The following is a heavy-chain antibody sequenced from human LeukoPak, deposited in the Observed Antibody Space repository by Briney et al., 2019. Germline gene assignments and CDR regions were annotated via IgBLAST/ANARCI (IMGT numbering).Heavy chain of an antibody. Sequence: ASVTVSCKASGYTFATYAMHWVRQAPGQRLEWMGWSNAGNGNTKYSQEFQGRVTITRDTSASTAYMELSSLRSEDMAVYYCVREAPFGAFDIWGQGTMVTVSS. D-gene: IGHD2/OR15-2a*01. CDR2: SNAGNGNT. J-gene: IGHJ3*02. CDR3: VREAPFGAFDI. CDR1: GYTFATYA. V-gene: IGHV1-3*02.